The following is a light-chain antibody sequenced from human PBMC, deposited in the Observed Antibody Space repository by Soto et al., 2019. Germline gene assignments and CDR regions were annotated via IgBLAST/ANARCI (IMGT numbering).Light chain of an antibody. CDR1: QGIGWS. J-gene: IGKJ4*01. V-gene: IGKV1-9*01. CDR2: GVS. Sequence: DIQLTQSPSFLSAFVGGRVTITCRASQGIGWSLAWYQQKPGKAPELLIYGVSNLESGVPSRFSGSGSGTEFTLTISSLQPEDFATYYCHQVASYPLPLGGGTKVEMK. CDR3: HQVASYPLP.